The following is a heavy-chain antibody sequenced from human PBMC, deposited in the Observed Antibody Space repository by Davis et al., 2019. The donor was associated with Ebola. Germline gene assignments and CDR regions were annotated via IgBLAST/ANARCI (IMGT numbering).Heavy chain of an antibody. D-gene: IGHD3-3*01. CDR1: GGSISSYY. J-gene: IGHJ5*02. CDR3: ARAWTIFGVASNWFDP. V-gene: IGHV4-59*01. Sequence: MPSETLSLTCTVSGGSISSYYWSWIRQPPGKGLEWIGYIYYSGSTNYNPSLKSRVTISVDTSKNQFSLKLSSVTAADTAVYYCARAWTIFGVASNWFDPWGQGTLVTVSS. CDR2: IYYSGST.